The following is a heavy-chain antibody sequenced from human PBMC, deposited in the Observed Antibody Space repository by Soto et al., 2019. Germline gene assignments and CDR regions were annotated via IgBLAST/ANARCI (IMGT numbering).Heavy chain of an antibody. CDR1: GFTFGDYA. Sequence: GGSLRLSCAASGFTFGDYAMRWFRQAPGKGLEWVGFIRGKAYGGTTEYAASVRGRFTISRDDSKSIAYLQMNSLKTEDTAMYYCTRDGGIRLSFWYFDLWGRGTLVTVSS. V-gene: IGHV3-49*03. J-gene: IGHJ2*01. CDR3: TRDGGIRLSFWYFDL. CDR2: IRGKAYGGTT. D-gene: IGHD3-16*01.